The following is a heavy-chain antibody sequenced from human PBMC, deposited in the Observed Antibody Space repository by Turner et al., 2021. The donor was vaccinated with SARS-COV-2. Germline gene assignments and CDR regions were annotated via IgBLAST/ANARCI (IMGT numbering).Heavy chain of an antibody. V-gene: IGHV3-48*01. CDR1: GFTFSSYS. CDR3: ARDLGSIAVAN. Sequence: EVQLVESGGGLVQPGGSLGFSCAASGFTFSSYSMNWVRQAPGKGLEWVSYISSSSSTTYYADSVKGRFTISRDNAKNSLYLQMNSLRAEDTAVYYCARDLGSIAVANWGQGTLVTVSS. D-gene: IGHD6-19*01. J-gene: IGHJ4*02. CDR2: ISSSSSTT.